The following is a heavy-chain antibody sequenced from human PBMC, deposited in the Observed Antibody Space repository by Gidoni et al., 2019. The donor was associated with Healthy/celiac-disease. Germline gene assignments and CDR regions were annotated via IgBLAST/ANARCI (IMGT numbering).Heavy chain of an antibody. Sequence: QLQLQESGPGLVKPSETLSLTCTVSGGSISSSSYYWGWIRQPPGKGLEWIGSIYSSGRTYYHPSLKSRVTISVDTSKNQFSLKLSSVPAADTAVYYCARPNWNDGDWFDPWGQGTLVTVSS. CDR1: GGSISSSSYY. J-gene: IGHJ5*02. CDR3: ARPNWNDGDWFDP. V-gene: IGHV4-39*01. CDR2: IYSSGRT. D-gene: IGHD1-1*01.